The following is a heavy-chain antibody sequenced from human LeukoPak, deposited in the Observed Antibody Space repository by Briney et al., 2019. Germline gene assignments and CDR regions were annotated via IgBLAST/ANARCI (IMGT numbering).Heavy chain of an antibody. V-gene: IGHV3-7*01. CDR1: EFTFSNYW. CDR3: ARVWLAGEGSAFRHFDC. Sequence: PGGSLRLSCAASEFTFSNYWMSWVRQAPGKGLEWVANIKEDGSEKNYVDSVKGRFTISRDNAKNSLDLQMNSLRPEDTAVYYCARVWLAGEGSAFRHFDCWGQGALVTVSS. J-gene: IGHJ4*02. D-gene: IGHD2-15*01. CDR2: IKEDGSEK.